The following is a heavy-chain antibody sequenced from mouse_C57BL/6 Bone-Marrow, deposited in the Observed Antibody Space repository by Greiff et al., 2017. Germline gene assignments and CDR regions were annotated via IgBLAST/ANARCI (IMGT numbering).Heavy chain of an antibody. CDR3: ARGASYYSNFYAMDY. CDR2: IDPSDSYT. CDR1: GYTFTSYW. J-gene: IGHJ4*01. V-gene: IGHV1-69*01. Sequence: QVQLQQPGAELVMPGASVKLSCKASGYTFTSYWMHWVKQRPGQGLEWIGEIDPSDSYTNYNQKFKGKSTLTVDKSSSTAYMQLSSLTSEDSAVDYCARGASYYSNFYAMDYWGQGTSVTVSS. D-gene: IGHD2-5*01.